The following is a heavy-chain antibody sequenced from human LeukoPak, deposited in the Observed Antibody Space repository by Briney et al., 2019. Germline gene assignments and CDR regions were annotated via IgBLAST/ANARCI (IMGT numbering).Heavy chain of an antibody. CDR3: AKEIAAAGTSDFNWFDP. V-gene: IGHV4-34*01. Sequence: SETLSLTCAVYGGSFSGYYWSWIRQPPGKGLEWIGEINHSGSTNYNPSLKSRVTISVDTSKNQFSLKLSSVTAADTAVYYCAKEIAAAGTSDFNWFDPWGQGTLVTVSS. CDR2: INHSGST. D-gene: IGHD6-13*01. J-gene: IGHJ5*02. CDR1: GGSFSGYY.